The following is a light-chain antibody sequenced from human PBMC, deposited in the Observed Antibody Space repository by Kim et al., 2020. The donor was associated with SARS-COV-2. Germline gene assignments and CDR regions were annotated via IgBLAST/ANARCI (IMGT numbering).Light chain of an antibody. J-gene: IGKJ5*01. V-gene: IGKV3-15*01. CDR2: GAS. CDR1: QSVSSY. Sequence: EIVMTQSPATLSVSPGDRATLSCRTSQSVSSYLAWYQQKPGQAPRLLIYGASTRATGIPARFSGSGSGSEFTLTISSLQSEDFAVYYCQKYDNWPITFGQGTRLEIK. CDR3: QKYDNWPIT.